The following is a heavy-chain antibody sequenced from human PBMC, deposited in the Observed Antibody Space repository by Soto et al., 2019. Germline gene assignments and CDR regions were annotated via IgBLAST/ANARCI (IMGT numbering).Heavy chain of an antibody. CDR2: ISSDGSST. V-gene: IGHV3-74*01. CDR1: GFTFSNDW. CDR3: VRGAPFDY. J-gene: IGHJ4*02. Sequence: GWSLRLSCVASGFTFSNDWMHWVRQAPGKGLVWVSRISSDGSSTSYTDSVKGRFTISRDNAKNTLDLQMNSLRAEDTAFYYCVRGAPFDYWGQGTMVTVSS.